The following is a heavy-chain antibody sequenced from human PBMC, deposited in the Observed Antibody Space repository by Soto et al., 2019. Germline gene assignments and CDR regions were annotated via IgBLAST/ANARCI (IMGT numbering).Heavy chain of an antibody. CDR3: ARSQGGSSSLDIYYYYYYGMDV. Sequence: QVQLVQSGAEVKKPGSSVKVSCKAPGGTFSTYAISWVRQAPGQGLEWMGGGIPIFGTPKYAQKFQGRVKITADESTSTGYMELRSLRSEDTAVYYCARSQGGSSSLDIYYYYYYGMDVWGQGTTVTVSS. CDR1: GGTFSTYA. D-gene: IGHD2-15*01. V-gene: IGHV1-69*01. J-gene: IGHJ6*02. CDR2: GIPIFGTP.